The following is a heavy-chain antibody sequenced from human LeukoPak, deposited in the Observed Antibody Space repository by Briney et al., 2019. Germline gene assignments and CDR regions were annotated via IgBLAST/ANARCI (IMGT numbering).Heavy chain of an antibody. Sequence: GGSLRLSCAASGFSFSTYSMNWVRQAPGKGLEWVSSITSGSKYIYYEDSVKGRFTISRDNAQKSLYLQLNSLSVDDSAIYYCARQYNRSYFFYMDVWGKGTTVTVSS. V-gene: IGHV3-21*01. CDR3: ARQYNRSYFFYMDV. D-gene: IGHD1-26*01. CDR2: ITSGSKYI. J-gene: IGHJ6*04. CDR1: GFSFSTYS.